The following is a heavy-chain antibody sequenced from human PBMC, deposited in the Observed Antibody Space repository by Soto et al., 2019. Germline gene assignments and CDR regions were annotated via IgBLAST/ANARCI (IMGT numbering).Heavy chain of an antibody. V-gene: IGHV4-59*01. CDR2: IDYSGST. J-gene: IGHJ3*02. CDR1: GGSIGTYD. D-gene: IGHD1-26*01. Sequence: SETLSLTCTVSGGSIGTYDWNWIRQPTGKGLEWIAYIDYSGSTNSNPSLKSRLTISIDTSKNQFSLKLSSVTAADTAVYYCARGRRSSGRHDASDIWGQGTMVTVSS. CDR3: ARGRRSSGRHDASDI.